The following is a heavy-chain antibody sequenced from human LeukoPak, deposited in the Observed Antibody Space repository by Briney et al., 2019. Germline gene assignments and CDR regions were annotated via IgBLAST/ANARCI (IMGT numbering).Heavy chain of an antibody. CDR2: ISYDGSNK. D-gene: IGHD3-22*01. V-gene: IGHV3-30*04. CDR1: GFTFSSYA. CDR3: ARGYYDSSGTFDY. Sequence: GRSLRLSCAASGFTFSSYAMHWVRQAPGKGLEWVAVISYDGSNKYYADSVKGRFTISRDNSKNTLYLQMDSLRAEDTAVYYCARGYYDSSGTFDYWGQGTLVTVSS. J-gene: IGHJ4*02.